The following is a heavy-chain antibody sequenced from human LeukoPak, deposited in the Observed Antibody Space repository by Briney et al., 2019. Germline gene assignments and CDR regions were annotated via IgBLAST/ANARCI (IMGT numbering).Heavy chain of an antibody. D-gene: IGHD2-15*01. CDR2: ISTDGSRP. Sequence: GGSLGLSCAASGFTFSSHWMHWVRQAPGKGLVWVSGISTDGSRPRYADSVNGRFTISRDNAKNTLYLQMNSLRAEDTAVYFCVRDGQGSTPLDYWGQGTLVTVSS. CDR3: VRDGQGSTPLDY. CDR1: GFTFSSHW. J-gene: IGHJ4*02. V-gene: IGHV3-74*01.